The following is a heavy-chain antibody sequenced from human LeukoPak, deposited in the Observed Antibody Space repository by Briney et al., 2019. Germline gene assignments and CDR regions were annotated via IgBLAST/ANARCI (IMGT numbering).Heavy chain of an antibody. Sequence: GASVKVSCKASGYTFTGYYMHWVRQAPGQGLEWMGWINPNSGGTNYAQKFQGRVTMTRDTSISTAYMELSRLRSDDTAVYYCASEYSSSSPYYYYYYGMDVWGQGTTVTVSS. D-gene: IGHD6-6*01. CDR3: ASEYSSSSPYYYYYYGMDV. V-gene: IGHV1-2*02. CDR2: INPNSGGT. J-gene: IGHJ6*02. CDR1: GYTFTGYY.